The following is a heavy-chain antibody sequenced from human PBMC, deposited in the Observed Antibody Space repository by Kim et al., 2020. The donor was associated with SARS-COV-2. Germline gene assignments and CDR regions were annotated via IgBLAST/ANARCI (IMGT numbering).Heavy chain of an antibody. D-gene: IGHD3-9*01. V-gene: IGHV3-33*06. J-gene: IGHJ4*02. CDR3: AKASKRYFDWLKLDY. Sequence: DSVKGRFTISRDNSKNTLYLQMNSLRAEDTAVYYCAKASKRYFDWLKLDYWGQGTLVTVSS.